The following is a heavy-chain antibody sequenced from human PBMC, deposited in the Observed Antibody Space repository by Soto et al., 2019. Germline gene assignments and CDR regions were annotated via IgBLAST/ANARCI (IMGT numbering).Heavy chain of an antibody. CDR1: GFSFSRFA. CDR2: ITYDGSNQ. Sequence: QVQLVESGGDVVQPGRSLRLSCAGSGFSFSRFAIHWVRQAPGKGLEWVAVITYDGSNQYYADSVKGRLTVSRDNSRSTVYLQMNNLRSEDTAIYYCARLVAGYSGSHADEFDIWGQGTMVPVSS. J-gene: IGHJ3*02. CDR3: ARLVAGYSGSHADEFDI. V-gene: IGHV3-30-3*01. D-gene: IGHD1-26*01.